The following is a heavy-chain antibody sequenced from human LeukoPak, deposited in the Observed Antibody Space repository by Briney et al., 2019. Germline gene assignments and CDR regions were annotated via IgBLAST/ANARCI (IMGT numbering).Heavy chain of an antibody. V-gene: IGHV4-4*07. J-gene: IGHJ4*02. CDR3: ARVQGGLWYSSSWYFDY. CDR2: IYTSGST. Sequence: SETLSLTCTVSGGSISSYYWSWIRQPAGKGLEWIGRIYTSGSTNYNPSLKSRVTMSVDTSKNQFPLKLSSVTAADTAVYYCARVQGGLWYSSSWYFDYWGQGTLVTVSS. D-gene: IGHD6-13*01. CDR1: GGSISSYY.